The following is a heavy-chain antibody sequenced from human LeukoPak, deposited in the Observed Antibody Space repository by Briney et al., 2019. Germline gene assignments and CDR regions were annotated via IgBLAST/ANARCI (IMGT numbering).Heavy chain of an antibody. V-gene: IGHV3-74*01. CDR3: ARGISYYERSGNHGYFDY. CDR1: GFSFSNYW. D-gene: IGHD3-22*01. Sequence: PGGSLRLSCAVSGFSFSNYWMHWVRQVPGKGRVWVSRISGHASSTSYADSVKGRFTISRDNAKNTLYLQMDSLSAEDTAVYYCARGISYYERSGNHGYFDYWGQGTLVPVSS. CDR2: ISGHASST. J-gene: IGHJ4*02.